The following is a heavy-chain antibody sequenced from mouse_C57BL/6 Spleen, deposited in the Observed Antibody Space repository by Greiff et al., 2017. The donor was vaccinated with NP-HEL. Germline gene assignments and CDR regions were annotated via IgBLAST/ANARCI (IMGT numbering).Heavy chain of an antibody. CDR3: AREDVSWFAY. J-gene: IGHJ3*01. Sequence: VQLQQSGAELAKPGASVKLSCKASGYTFTSYWMHWVNQRPGQGLEWIGYINPSSGYTKYNQKFKDKATLTADKSSSTVYMQLSSLTYEDSAVYYCAREDVSWFAYWGKGTLVTVSA. CDR1: GYTFTSYW. CDR2: INPSSGYT. V-gene: IGHV1-7*01.